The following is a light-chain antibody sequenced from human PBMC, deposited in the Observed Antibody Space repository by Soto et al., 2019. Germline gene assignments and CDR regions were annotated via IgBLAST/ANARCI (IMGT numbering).Light chain of an antibody. CDR3: LQRDDWPIT. V-gene: IGKV3-11*01. Sequence: EIVLTQSPASLSLSPGERATLSCRASQSVDNYLVWYQQKPGQAPRLLIFGASNRATGIPARFSGSGFGTDFTLTINSLEPDDFAVYYCLQRDDWPITFGQVTQLEIK. J-gene: IGKJ5*01. CDR1: QSVDNY. CDR2: GAS.